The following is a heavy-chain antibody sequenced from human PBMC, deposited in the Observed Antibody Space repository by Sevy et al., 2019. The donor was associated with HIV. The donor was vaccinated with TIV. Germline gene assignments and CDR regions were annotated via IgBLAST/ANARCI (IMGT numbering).Heavy chain of an antibody. Sequence: GGSLRLSCAASGFSVSSNYMSWVRQAPGKGLEWVSLIYSSGRTYYGDSVKGRFTISRNDSKNTLYLQMNSVRAEDMALYYCTRVHSGGYPLDYSGQGGLVTVSP. CDR3: TRVHSGGYPLDY. V-gene: IGHV3-53*01. CDR2: IYSSGRT. J-gene: IGHJ4*02. D-gene: IGHD3-22*01. CDR1: GFSVSSNY.